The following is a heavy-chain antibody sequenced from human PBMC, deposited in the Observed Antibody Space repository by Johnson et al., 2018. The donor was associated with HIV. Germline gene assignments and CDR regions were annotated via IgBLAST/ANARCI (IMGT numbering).Heavy chain of an antibody. CDR1: GFTFDDYG. CDR2: ISRSGSTI. J-gene: IGHJ3*02. Sequence: LVESGGRVVRRGGSLRLSCAASGFTFDDYGMSWVRQGPGKGLEWVSYISRSGSTIFYADSVKGRFTISRDNAKNSLYLQMNSLRAEDTAVYYCATLKGPRLHIAARRPDAFDIWGQGTMVTVSS. CDR3: ATLKGPRLHIAARRPDAFDI. D-gene: IGHD6-6*01. V-gene: IGHV3-48*04.